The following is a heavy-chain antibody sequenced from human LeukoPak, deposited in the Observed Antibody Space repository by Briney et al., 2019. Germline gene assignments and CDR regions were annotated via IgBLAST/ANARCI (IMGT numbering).Heavy chain of an antibody. J-gene: IGHJ5*02. CDR3: ARAPIHCSSTSCHNWFDP. D-gene: IGHD2-2*01. V-gene: IGHV1-18*01. CDR2: ISAYNGNT. CDR1: GYTFTSYG. Sequence: ASVKVSCKASGYTFTSYGISWVRQAPGQGLEWMGWISAYNGNTNYAQKLQGRVTMTTDTSTSTAYMELRSLRSEDTAVYYCARAPIHCSSTSCHNWFDPWGQGTLVTVSS.